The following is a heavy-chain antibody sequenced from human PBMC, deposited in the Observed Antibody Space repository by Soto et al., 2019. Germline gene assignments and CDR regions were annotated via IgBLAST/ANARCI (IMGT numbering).Heavy chain of an antibody. CDR2: INHSGST. Sequence: TDTLSLTCAVYGGSFSGYYWSWISQPPGKGLEWIGEINHSGSTNYNPSLKSRVTISVDTSKNQFSLKLSSVTAADTAVYYCARYTRYLLLSFDYRGHVTLVTVSS. CDR3: ARYTRYLLLSFDY. CDR1: GGSFSGYY. D-gene: IGHD1-1*01. V-gene: IGHV4-34*01. J-gene: IGHJ4*01.